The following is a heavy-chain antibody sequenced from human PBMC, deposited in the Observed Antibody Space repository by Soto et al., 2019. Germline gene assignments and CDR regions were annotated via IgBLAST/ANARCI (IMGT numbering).Heavy chain of an antibody. D-gene: IGHD3-22*01. V-gene: IGHV3-33*01. J-gene: IGHJ5*02. Sequence: PWGALRLSXAASGFTFSSYGMHWVRQAPGKGLEWVAVIWYDGSNKYYADSVKGRFTISRDNSKNTLYLQMNSLRAEDTAVYYCARGLDSSGYYYNWFDPWGQGTLVTVSS. CDR3: ARGLDSSGYYYNWFDP. CDR2: IWYDGSNK. CDR1: GFTFSSYG.